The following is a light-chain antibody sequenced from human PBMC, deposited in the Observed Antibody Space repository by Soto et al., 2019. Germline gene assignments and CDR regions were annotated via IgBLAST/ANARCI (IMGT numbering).Light chain of an antibody. Sequence: ELVLTQSPATLSLSPGETATLSCMASQSVSNYLAWFPQKPGQAPRLLIYDASNKSTGIPARFSGSGSGTAFTLNISSVEPEDTAVYYCQQRGSWPLPTVGGGKKVES. V-gene: IGKV3-11*01. CDR1: QSVSNY. J-gene: IGKJ4*01. CDR2: DAS. CDR3: QQRGSWPLPT.